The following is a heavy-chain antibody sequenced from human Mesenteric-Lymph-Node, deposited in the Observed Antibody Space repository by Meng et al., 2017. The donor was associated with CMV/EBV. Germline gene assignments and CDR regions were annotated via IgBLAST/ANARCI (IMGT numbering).Heavy chain of an antibody. CDR2: ISSSSSYI. D-gene: IGHD3-22*01. J-gene: IGHJ6*02. CDR1: GFTFSSYS. CDR3: ARTARRSSDIISYYYYGMDV. Sequence: GESLKISCAASGFTFSSYSMNWVRQAPGKGLEWVSSISSSSSYIYYADSVKGRFTISRDNSKNSLYLQMNSLRAEDTAVYYCARTARRSSDIISYYYYGMDVWGQGTTVTVSS. V-gene: IGHV3-21*01.